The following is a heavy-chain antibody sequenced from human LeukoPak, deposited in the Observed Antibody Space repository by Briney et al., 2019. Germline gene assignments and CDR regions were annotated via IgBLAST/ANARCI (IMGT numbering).Heavy chain of an antibody. CDR1: GYTLTELS. J-gene: IGHJ4*02. CDR2: FDPEDGET. D-gene: IGHD3-10*01. CDR3: ATNPLWFGELLYESDY. V-gene: IGHV1-24*01. Sequence: ASVNVSCKVSGYTLTELSMHWVRLAPGKGREGLGGFDPEDGETIYAQKFQGRVTMTEDTSTDTAYMELSSLRSEDTAVYYCATNPLWFGELLYESDYWGQGTLVTVSS.